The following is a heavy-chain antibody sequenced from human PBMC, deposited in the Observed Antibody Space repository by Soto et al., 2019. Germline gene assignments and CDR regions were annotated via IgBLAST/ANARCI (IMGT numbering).Heavy chain of an antibody. CDR3: ASDEGRGLKH. V-gene: IGHV3-74*03. J-gene: IGHJ1*01. Sequence: PSGSLRLSCAVSGITFNNYWLHWIRQTPGKGLVWVSRINDVASIITYADSVKGRFTISRDNAGNKLYLQMNSLGVEDTAIYYCASDEGRGLKHWGQGTSVTVSS. CDR2: INDVASII. CDR1: GITFNNYW.